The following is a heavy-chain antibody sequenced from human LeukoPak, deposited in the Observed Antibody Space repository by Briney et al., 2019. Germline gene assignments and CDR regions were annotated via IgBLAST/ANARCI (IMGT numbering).Heavy chain of an antibody. CDR2: IGGDGTT. CDR1: GFTFSNCG. V-gene: IGHV3-23*01. J-gene: IGHJ6*02. Sequence: GGALRLSCATSGFTFSNCGMSWVRQAPGKGLQWLSVIGGDGTTYYADSVKGRFTVSRDNSENTLYLQMNSLRAEDTAVYYCAKGPYGLGIYYGMDVWGQGTTVTV. CDR3: AKGPYGLGIYYGMDV. D-gene: IGHD3-10*01.